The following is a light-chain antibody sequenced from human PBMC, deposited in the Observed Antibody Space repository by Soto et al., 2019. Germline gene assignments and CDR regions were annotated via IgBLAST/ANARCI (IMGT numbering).Light chain of an antibody. CDR3: AAWDDSLNGRV. V-gene: IGLV1-44*01. CDR2: SNN. Sequence: QSVLTQPPSASGTPGQRVTISCSGSSSNIGSNPVNWYQQLPGTAPKLLIYSNNQRHSGVPDRFSGSKSGTSASLAISGLPSEDVAAYYSAAWDDSLNGRVFGGGTKVTVL. CDR1: SSNIGSNP. J-gene: IGLJ3*02.